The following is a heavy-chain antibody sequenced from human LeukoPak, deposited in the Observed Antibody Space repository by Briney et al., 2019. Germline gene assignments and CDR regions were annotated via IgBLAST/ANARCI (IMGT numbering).Heavy chain of an antibody. CDR1: GYTFASYG. CDR2: ISAYDGNT. Sequence: AASVKVSCKASGYTFASYGISWVRQAPGQGLEWMGWISAYDGNTNYAQKLQGRVTMTTDASTSIAYMELSSLRSEDTAVYYCARSRLVTNWFDPWGQGTLVTVSS. V-gene: IGHV1-18*01. CDR3: ARSRLVTNWFDP. D-gene: IGHD3-9*01. J-gene: IGHJ5*02.